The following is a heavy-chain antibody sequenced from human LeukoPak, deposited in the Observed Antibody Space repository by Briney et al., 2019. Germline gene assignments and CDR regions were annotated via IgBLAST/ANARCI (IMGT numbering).Heavy chain of an antibody. J-gene: IGHJ4*02. CDR2: FYTSGST. CDR3: ARGGWNKFDY. V-gene: IGHV4-61*02. D-gene: IGHD3-22*01. Sequence: SETLSLTCTVSGGSISSGSYYWSWIRQPAGKGLEWIGRFYTSGSTTYNPSLKSRVTISVDTSKNQFSLKLSSVTAADTAVYYCARGGWNKFDYWGQGTLVTVSS. CDR1: GGSISSGSYY.